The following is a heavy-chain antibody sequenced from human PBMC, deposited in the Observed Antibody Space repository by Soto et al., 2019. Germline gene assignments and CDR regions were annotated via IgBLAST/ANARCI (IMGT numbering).Heavy chain of an antibody. V-gene: IGHV5-10-1*01. D-gene: IGHD3-10*01. J-gene: IGHJ4*02. CDR2: IDPSDSYT. CDR3: ARLPLVSMVRGIIVDDY. CDR1: GYSFTSYW. Sequence: PGASLKISCKGAGYSFTSYWITWVRQMPGKGLECMGRIDPSDSYTNYSPSFQGHVTISADKSISTAYLQWSSLKASDSATYYCARLPLVSMVRGIIVDDYWGQGTLVTVSS.